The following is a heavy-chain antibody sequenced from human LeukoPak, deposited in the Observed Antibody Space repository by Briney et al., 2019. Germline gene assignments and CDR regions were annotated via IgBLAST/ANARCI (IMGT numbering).Heavy chain of an antibody. J-gene: IGHJ6*03. CDR3: ARTPRDGYDFWSGYFLGYYMDV. D-gene: IGHD3-3*01. Sequence: SETLSLTCTVSGGSISSYYWSWIRQPAGKGLEWIGRIYTSGSTNYNPSLKSRVTMSVDTSKNQFSLKLSSVTAADTAVYYCARTPRDGYDFWSGYFLGYYMDVWGKGTTVTVSS. CDR2: IYTSGST. V-gene: IGHV4-4*07. CDR1: GGSISSYY.